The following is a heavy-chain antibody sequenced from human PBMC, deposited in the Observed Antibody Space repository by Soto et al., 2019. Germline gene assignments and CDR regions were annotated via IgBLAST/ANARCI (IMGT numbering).Heavy chain of an antibody. CDR2: IYYSGST. J-gene: IGHJ4*02. V-gene: IGHV4-59*01. Sequence: PSETLSLTCTVSGGSISSYYWSWIRQPPGKGLEWIGYIYYSGSTNYNPSLKSRVTISVDTSKNQFSLKLSSVTAADTAVYYCARVSPKYCGGDCYFDYWGQGTLVTVS. D-gene: IGHD2-21*02. CDR1: GGSISSYY. CDR3: ARVSPKYCGGDCYFDY.